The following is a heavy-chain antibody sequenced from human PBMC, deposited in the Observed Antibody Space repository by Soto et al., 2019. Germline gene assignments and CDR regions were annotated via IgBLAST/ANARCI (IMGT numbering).Heavy chain of an antibody. V-gene: IGHV1-2*02. CDR2: INPNSGGT. J-gene: IGHJ4*02. D-gene: IGHD3-10*01. CDR3: ARSPWFGEYRFDY. CDR1: GYTFTGYY. Sequence: VKVSCKASGYTFTGYYMHWVRQSPGQGLEWMGWINPNSGGTNYAQKFQGRVTMTRDTSVSTAYMELSRLRSDDTAVYYCARSPWFGEYRFDYWGQGTLVTVSS.